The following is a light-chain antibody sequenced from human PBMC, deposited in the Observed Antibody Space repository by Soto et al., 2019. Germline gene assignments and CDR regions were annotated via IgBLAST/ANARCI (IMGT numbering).Light chain of an antibody. V-gene: IGKV1-39*01. Sequence: CTSPRSASVEKRVTITCRASQSISNHLNWYQQKPGKAPKLLIFAASSLQSGVPSRFSGSRSGPDFTLTISSLQPEDFATYYCQLRYSSPPRFGHGSMV. CDR2: AAS. J-gene: IGKJ1*01. CDR3: QLRYSSPPR. CDR1: QSISNH.